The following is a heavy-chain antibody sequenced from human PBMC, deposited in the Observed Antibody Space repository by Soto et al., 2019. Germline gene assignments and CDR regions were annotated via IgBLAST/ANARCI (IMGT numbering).Heavy chain of an antibody. CDR1: GFTFSSYS. J-gene: IGHJ6*02. V-gene: IGHV3-21*01. Sequence: EVQLVESGGGLVKPGGSLRLSCAASGFTFSSYSMNWVRQAPGKGLEWVSSISSSSLSINYADSVKGRFSISRDNAQNSLHLQMNTLGAEDTAVYYCARNESSNIYGMDVWGQGTTVTVSS. D-gene: IGHD6-6*01. CDR2: ISSSSLSI. CDR3: ARNESSNIYGMDV.